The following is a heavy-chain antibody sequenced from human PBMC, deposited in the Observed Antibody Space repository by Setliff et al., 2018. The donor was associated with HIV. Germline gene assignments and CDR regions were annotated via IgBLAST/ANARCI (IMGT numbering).Heavy chain of an antibody. J-gene: IGHJ4*02. D-gene: IGHD1-1*01. CDR3: ARGRPTGYFDC. V-gene: IGHV3-48*01. Sequence: PGGSLRLSCVASGLTLSSYAMNWVRQAPGKGLEWVSYISSSGSTIYYADSVKGRFTISRDNAKNSLYLQMNSLRGEDTAVYYCARGRPTGYFDCWGQGTLGTVS. CDR1: GLTLSSYA. CDR2: ISSSGSTI.